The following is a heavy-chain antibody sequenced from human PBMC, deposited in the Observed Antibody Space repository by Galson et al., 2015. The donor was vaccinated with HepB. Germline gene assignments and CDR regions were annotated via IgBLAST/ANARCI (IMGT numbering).Heavy chain of an antibody. J-gene: IGHJ4*02. D-gene: IGHD3-10*01. CDR2: ISSSSSYI. CDR1: GFTFSSYS. CDR3: ARDRGSELGFGE. Sequence: SLRLSCAASGFTFSSYSMNWVRQAPGKGLEWVSSISSSSSYIYYADSVKGRFTISRDNAKNSLYLQMNSLRAEDTAVYYCARDRGSELGFGERGQGTLVTVSS. V-gene: IGHV3-21*01.